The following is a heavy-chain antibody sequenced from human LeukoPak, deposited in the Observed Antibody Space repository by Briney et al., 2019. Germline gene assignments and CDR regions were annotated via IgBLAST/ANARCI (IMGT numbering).Heavy chain of an antibody. CDR2: INPSGGST. Sequence: GASVKVSCKASGYTCTSYYMHWVRQAPGQGLEWMGIINPSGGSTSYAQKFQGRVTMTRDTSTSTVYMELSSLRSEDTAVYYCARGPGSEVVAATPGYYFDYWGQGTLVTVSS. V-gene: IGHV1-46*01. D-gene: IGHD2-15*01. J-gene: IGHJ4*02. CDR3: ARGPGSEVVAATPGYYFDY. CDR1: GYTCTSYY.